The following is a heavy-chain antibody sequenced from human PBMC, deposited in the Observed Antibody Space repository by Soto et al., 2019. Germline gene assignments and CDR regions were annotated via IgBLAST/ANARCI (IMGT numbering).Heavy chain of an antibody. CDR2: INPNSGGT. J-gene: IGHJ4*02. CDR1: GYTFTGYY. Sequence: GESLKISCKASGYTFTGYYMHWVRQAPGQGLEWMGWINPNSGGTNYAQKFQGWVTMTRDTSISTAYMELSRLRSDDTAVYYCARTPPGNSGSYHFDYWGQGTLVTVSS. V-gene: IGHV1-2*04. CDR3: ARTPPGNSGSYHFDY. D-gene: IGHD1-26*01.